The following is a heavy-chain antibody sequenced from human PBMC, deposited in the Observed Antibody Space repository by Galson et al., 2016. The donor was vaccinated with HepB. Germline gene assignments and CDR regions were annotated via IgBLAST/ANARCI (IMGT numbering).Heavy chain of an antibody. CDR3: AKSTLGGTPESYYYGMDV. CDR2: IGGRGGTT. Sequence: SGIGGRGGTTYYADSVEGRFTISRDNSKNTLYLQMKSLRAEDTAVYYCAKSTLGGTPESYYYGMDVWGQGTTVTVSS. D-gene: IGHD2-15*01. J-gene: IGHJ6*02. V-gene: IGHV3-23*01.